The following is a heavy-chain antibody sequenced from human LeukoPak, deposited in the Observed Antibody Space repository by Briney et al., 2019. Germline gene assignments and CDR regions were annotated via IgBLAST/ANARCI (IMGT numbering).Heavy chain of an antibody. CDR2: ISYDGSNK. Sequence: GGSLRLSCAASGFTFSSYGMHWVRQAPGKGLEWVAVISYDGSNKYYADSVKGRFTISRDSSKNILYLQMNSLRAEDTAIYYCAKVSRFFGGYFDYWGQGTLVTVSS. D-gene: IGHD3-16*01. CDR3: AKVSRFFGGYFDY. CDR1: GFTFSSYG. J-gene: IGHJ4*02. V-gene: IGHV3-30*18.